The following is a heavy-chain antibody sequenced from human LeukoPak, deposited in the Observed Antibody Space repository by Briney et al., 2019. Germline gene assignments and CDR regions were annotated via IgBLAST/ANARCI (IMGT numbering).Heavy chain of an antibody. CDR1: GGSFSGYY. D-gene: IGHD3-10*01. V-gene: IGHV4-34*01. J-gene: IGHJ4*02. CDR2: INHSGST. Sequence: SETLSLTCAVHGGSFSGYYWSWIRQPPGKGLEWIGEINHSGSTNYNPSLKSRVTISVDTSKNQFSLKLSSVTAADTAVYYCARGVWFGESNDYWGQGTLVTVSS. CDR3: ARGVWFGESNDY.